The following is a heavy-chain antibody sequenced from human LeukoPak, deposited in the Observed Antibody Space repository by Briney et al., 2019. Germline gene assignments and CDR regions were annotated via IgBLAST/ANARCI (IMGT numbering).Heavy chain of an antibody. CDR2: IFYSGST. CDR3: ARENVYGSPFPWFDP. CDR1: GGSISSSSYY. Sequence: SETLSLTCTVSGGSISSSSYYWGWIRQPPGKGLEWIASIFYSGSTYYNPSLKSRVTISVDTSENQFSLKLSSVTAADTAVYYCARENVYGSPFPWFDPWGQGTLVTVSS. V-gene: IGHV4-39*07. D-gene: IGHD3-10*01. J-gene: IGHJ5*02.